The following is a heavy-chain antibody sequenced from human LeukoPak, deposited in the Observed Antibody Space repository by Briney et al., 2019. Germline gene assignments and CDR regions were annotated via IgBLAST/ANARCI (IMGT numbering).Heavy chain of an antibody. CDR2: MHPNSGKT. CDR1: GYTFSSYE. Sequence: ASVKVSCKASGYTFSSYEINWVRQAPGQGLEWVGWMHPNSGKTGYAQKFQGRVTMTSDTSIGTAFMELSSLRSDDTAIFYCARGHYGGNRYFDNWGQGTLVTVPS. CDR3: ARGHYGGNRYFDN. V-gene: IGHV1-8*01. D-gene: IGHD4-23*01. J-gene: IGHJ4*02.